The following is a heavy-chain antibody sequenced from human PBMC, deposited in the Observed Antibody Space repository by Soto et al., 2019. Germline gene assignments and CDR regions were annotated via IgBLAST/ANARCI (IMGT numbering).Heavy chain of an antibody. CDR3: PRREGRPYYFDN. CDR2: FYYNGDT. Sequence: QVQLQESGPGLVKPSETLSLTCTVSGGFISNSSNCWGWVRQPPGKGLEWIGSFYYNGDTYYNPSLESRVTMSLDTSKNQFSLKRNSVTAADTAVYYCPRREGRPYYFDNWGQGTLVTVSS. CDR1: GGFISNSSNC. J-gene: IGHJ4*02. V-gene: IGHV4-39*01.